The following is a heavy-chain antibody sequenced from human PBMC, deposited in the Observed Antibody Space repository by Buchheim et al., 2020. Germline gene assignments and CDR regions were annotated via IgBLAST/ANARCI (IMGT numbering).Heavy chain of an antibody. D-gene: IGHD2-15*01. CDR2: ISSSSSTI. CDR3: ARDLKGGSGGSWPPPY. Sequence: EVQLVESGGGLVQPGGSLRLSCAASGFTFSSYSMNWVRQAPGKGLEWVSYISSSSSTIYSADSVQGRFTISRDNAKNSLYLQMNSLRAEDTAVYYCARDLKGGSGGSWPPPYWGQGTL. CDR1: GFTFSSYS. J-gene: IGHJ4*02. V-gene: IGHV3-48*01.